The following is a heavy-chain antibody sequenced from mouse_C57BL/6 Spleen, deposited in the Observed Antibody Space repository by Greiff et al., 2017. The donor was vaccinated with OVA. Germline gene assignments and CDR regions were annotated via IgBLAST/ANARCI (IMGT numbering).Heavy chain of an antibody. CDR3: AIREVFYGSRSYWYFDV. CDR1: GYTFTGYW. CDR2: ILPGSGST. D-gene: IGHD1-1*01. J-gene: IGHJ1*03. Sequence: QVQLQQSGAELMKPGASVKLSCKATGYTFTGYWIEWVKQRPGHGLEWIGEILPGSGSTNYNEKFKGKATFTADTSSNTAYMQLSSLTTEDSAIYYCAIREVFYGSRSYWYFDVWGTGTTVTVSS. V-gene: IGHV1-9*01.